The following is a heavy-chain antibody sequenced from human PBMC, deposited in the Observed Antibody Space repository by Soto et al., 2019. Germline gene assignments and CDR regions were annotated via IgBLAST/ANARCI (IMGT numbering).Heavy chain of an antibody. CDR3: ARDGYKSFDY. CDR1: GFTFSSYA. CDR2: ISYDGSNK. J-gene: IGHJ4*02. Sequence: QVQLVASGGGVVQPGRSLRLSCAASGFTFSSYAMHWVRQAPGKGLEWVAVISYDGSNKYYADSVKGRFTISRDNSKNTLYLQMNSLRAEDTAVYYCARDGYKSFDYWGQGTLVTVSS. V-gene: IGHV3-30-3*01. D-gene: IGHD5-12*01.